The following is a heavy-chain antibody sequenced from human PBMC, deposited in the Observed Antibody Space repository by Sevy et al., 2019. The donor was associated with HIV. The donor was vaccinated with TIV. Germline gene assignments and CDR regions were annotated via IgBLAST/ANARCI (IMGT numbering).Heavy chain of an antibody. CDR1: GYSISSGYY. Sequence: SETLSLTCAVSGYSISSGYYWGWIRQPPGKGLEWIGSTYHSGSTYYNPSLKSRVTISVDTSKNQFSLKLSSVTAADTAVYYCARHGSGNTLYYYYYMDVWGKGTTVTVSS. CDR3: ARHGSGNTLYYYYYMDV. D-gene: IGHD3-10*01. CDR2: TYHSGST. J-gene: IGHJ6*03. V-gene: IGHV4-38-2*01.